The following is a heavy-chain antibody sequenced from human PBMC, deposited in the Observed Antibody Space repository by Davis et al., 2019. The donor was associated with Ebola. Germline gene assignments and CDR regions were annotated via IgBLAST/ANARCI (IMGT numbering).Heavy chain of an antibody. Sequence: AASVKVSCKTSGYTFSSYVIHWVRQAPGQGLEWMGWISAYNGNTNYAQNLQGRVTMTTDTSTSTAYMEVRSLRYDDTAVYYCARAVTMVLPSGWFDPWGQGTLVTVSS. V-gene: IGHV1-18*01. J-gene: IGHJ5*02. D-gene: IGHD3-10*01. CDR3: ARAVTMVLPSGWFDP. CDR1: GYTFSSYV. CDR2: ISAYNGNT.